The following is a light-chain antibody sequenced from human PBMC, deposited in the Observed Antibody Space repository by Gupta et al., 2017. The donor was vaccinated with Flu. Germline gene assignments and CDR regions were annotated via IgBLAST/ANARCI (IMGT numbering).Light chain of an antibody. CDR3: QQYDKLPRLT. CDR1: QDISNY. CDR2: DAS. J-gene: IGKJ4*01. V-gene: IGKV1-33*01. Sequence: DIPMTQSPSSLSASVGDRVTITCQASQDISNYLNWYQQKPGKAPKLLIYDASNLETGVPSKFSGSGSGTDFTFTISSLQPEDIATYYCQQYDKLPRLTFGGGTXVEIK.